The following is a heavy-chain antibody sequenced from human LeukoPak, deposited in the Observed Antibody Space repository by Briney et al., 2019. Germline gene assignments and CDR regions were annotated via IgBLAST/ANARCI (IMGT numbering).Heavy chain of an antibody. V-gene: IGHV4-34*01. CDR1: GGSFSGYY. CDR2: INHSGST. CDR3: ARDDFWSGYGPFDY. D-gene: IGHD3-3*01. Sequence: PSETLSLTCAVYGGSFSGYYWGWIRQPPGKGLEWIGEINHSGSTNYNPSLKGRVTISVDTSKNQFSLKLSSVTAADTAVYYCARDDFWSGYGPFDYWGQGTLVTVSS. J-gene: IGHJ4*02.